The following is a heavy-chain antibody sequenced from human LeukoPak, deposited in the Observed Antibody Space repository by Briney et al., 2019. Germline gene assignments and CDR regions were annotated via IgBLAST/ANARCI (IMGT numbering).Heavy chain of an antibody. CDR3: AKGYCSSTSCLVDY. CDR2: ISWNSGSI. J-gene: IGHJ4*02. D-gene: IGHD2-2*01. CDR1: GFTFDDYA. V-gene: IGHV3-9*01. Sequence: PGGSLRLSCAASGFTFDDYAMHWVRQAPGKGLEWVSGISWNSGSIGYADSVKGRFTISRDNAKNSLYLQMNSLRAEDTALYYCAKGYCSSTSCLVDYWGQATLVTVSS.